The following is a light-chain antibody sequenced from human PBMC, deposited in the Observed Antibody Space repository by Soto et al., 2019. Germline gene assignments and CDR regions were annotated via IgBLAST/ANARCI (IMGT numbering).Light chain of an antibody. CDR1: QSVSSY. Sequence: EIVLTQSPATLSLSPGERATLSCRASQSVSSYLAWYQQKPGQAPRLLIYDTSNSATDIPARFSGSGSGTDFTLTISSLEPEDFAVYYGQHRSNWPITFGGGTKVEIK. CDR3: QHRSNWPIT. J-gene: IGKJ4*01. CDR2: DTS. V-gene: IGKV3-11*01.